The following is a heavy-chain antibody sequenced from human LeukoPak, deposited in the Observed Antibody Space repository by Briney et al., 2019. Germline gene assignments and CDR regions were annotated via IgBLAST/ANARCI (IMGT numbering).Heavy chain of an antibody. CDR1: GGSISSGDYY. CDR3: ARYDYGCILFDY. Sequence: PSQTLSLTCTVSGGSISSGDYYWSWIRQPPGKGLEWIGYIYYSGSTYYNPSLKSRVTISVDTSKNQFSLKLSSVTAADTAVYYCARYDYGCILFDYWGQGTLVTVSS. D-gene: IGHD4-23*01. V-gene: IGHV4-30-4*08. CDR2: IYYSGST. J-gene: IGHJ4*02.